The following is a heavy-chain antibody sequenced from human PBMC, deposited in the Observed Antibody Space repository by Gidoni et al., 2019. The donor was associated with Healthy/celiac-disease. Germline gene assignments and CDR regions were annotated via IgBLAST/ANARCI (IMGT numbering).Heavy chain of an antibody. CDR3: AKDIVGAVVVPAEGY. D-gene: IGHD2-2*01. CDR2: ISGSGGST. V-gene: IGHV3-23*01. J-gene: IGHJ4*02. CDR1: GVTFRSYA. Sequence: EVQLLESGGGLVQPGGSLRLSCAASGVTFRSYAMSWVRQAPGKGLEWVSAISGSGGSTYYADSVKGRFTISRDNSKNTLYLQMNSLRAEDTAVYYCAKDIVGAVVVPAEGYWGQGTLVTVSS.